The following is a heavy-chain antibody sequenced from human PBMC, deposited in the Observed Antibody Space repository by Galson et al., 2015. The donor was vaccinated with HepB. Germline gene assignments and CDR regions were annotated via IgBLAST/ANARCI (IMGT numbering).Heavy chain of an antibody. J-gene: IGHJ6*02. CDR3: ARAPGYGPLPYVVGYGMDV. V-gene: IGHV3-33*08. Sequence: SLRLSCAATGFTFSSYGMHWVRQAPGKGLEWVAVIWYDGSNKYYADSVKGRFTISRDNSKNTLYLQMNSLRAEDTAVYYCARAPGYGPLPYVVGYGMDVWGQGTTVTVSS. D-gene: IGHD5-18*01. CDR2: IWYDGSNK. CDR1: GFTFSSYG.